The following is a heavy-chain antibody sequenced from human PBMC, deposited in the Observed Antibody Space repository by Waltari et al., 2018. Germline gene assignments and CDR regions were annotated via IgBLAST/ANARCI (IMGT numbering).Heavy chain of an antibody. CDR1: GGPSSGYY. CDR2: INHTGST. J-gene: IGHJ3*02. D-gene: IGHD2-15*01. CDR3: ARSPGGIDAFDI. Sequence: QVQLQQWGAGLLKPSETLSLTCAVYGGPSSGYYWSWIRQLPWKGLEWVGEINHTGSTNYNPSLKSRVTISVDTSKNQFSLKLSSVTAADTAVYYCARSPGGIDAFDIWGQGTMVTVSS. V-gene: IGHV4-34*01.